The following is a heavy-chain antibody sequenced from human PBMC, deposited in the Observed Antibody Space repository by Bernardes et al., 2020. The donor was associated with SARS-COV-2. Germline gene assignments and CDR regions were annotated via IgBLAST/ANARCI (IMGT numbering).Heavy chain of an antibody. Sequence: GGSLRLSCAASGFTFSGPSMHWVRQAPGKGLEWVASISTGGGQVYYADSLKGRFTISRDNAKYSLYLDMTSLRAEDTAIYYCAGEFSTDVCTRDGMDVWGRGTAVTVAS. J-gene: IGHJ6*02. CDR2: ISTGGGQV. V-gene: IGHV3-21*01. CDR3: AGEFSTDVCTRDGMDV. CDR1: GFTFSGPS. D-gene: IGHD2-8*02.